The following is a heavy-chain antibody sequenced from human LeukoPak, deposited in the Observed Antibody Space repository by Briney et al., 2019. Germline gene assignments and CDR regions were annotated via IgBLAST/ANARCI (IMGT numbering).Heavy chain of an antibody. D-gene: IGHD2-15*01. J-gene: IGHJ4*02. V-gene: IGHV3-21*01. Sequence: SGGSLRLSCAASGFTFSSYSMNWVRQAPGKGLEWVSSISSSSSYIYYADSVKGRFTISRDNAKNSLYLQMNSLRAEDTAVYYCARDSSRYCSGGSCPSSYYWGQGTLVTVSS. CDR1: GFTFSSYS. CDR2: ISSSSSYI. CDR3: ARDSSRYCSGGSCPSSYY.